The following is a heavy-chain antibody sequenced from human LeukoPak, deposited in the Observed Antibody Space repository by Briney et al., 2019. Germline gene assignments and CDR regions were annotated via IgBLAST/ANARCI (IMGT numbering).Heavy chain of an antibody. J-gene: IGHJ4*02. Sequence: GGSLRLSCAASGFTFSNYWMYWVRQAPGKGLEWVAHIKQDGREKYYVDSVKGRFTISRDNAKNSLYLQMNSLRAENTAVYYCARDYDSSGYYQQGEFDYWGQGTLVTVSS. CDR1: GFTFSNYW. D-gene: IGHD3-22*01. CDR3: ARDYDSSGYYQQGEFDY. CDR2: IKQDGREK. V-gene: IGHV3-7*01.